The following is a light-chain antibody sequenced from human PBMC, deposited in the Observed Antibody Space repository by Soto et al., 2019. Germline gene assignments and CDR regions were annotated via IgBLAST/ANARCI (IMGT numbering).Light chain of an antibody. Sequence: DIVMTQSQGTLYLSPGEIATISCRAIQSISSNYLAWYQQKPGQSPRLLIYGASSRTTGIPDRFSGSGSGTDFNLTISRLEPEDFAVYFCQQYGTSPRTFGQGTKVEIK. CDR2: GAS. V-gene: IGKV3-20*01. CDR1: QSISSNY. J-gene: IGKJ1*01. CDR3: QQYGTSPRT.